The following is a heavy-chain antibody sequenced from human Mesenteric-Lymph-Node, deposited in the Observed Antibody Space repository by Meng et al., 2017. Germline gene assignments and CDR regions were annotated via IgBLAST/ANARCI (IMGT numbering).Heavy chain of an antibody. J-gene: IGHJ4*02. CDR3: ARDSNCFDY. Sequence: QVQLRESGGGVVQPGRSLRLSCAASGFTFSSYAMHWVRQAPGKGLEWVAVISYDGSNKYYAGSVKGRFTISRDNSKNTLYLQMNSLRAEDTAVYYCARDSNCFDYWGQGTLVTVSS. CDR1: GFTFSSYA. V-gene: IGHV3-30*01. CDR2: ISYDGSNK.